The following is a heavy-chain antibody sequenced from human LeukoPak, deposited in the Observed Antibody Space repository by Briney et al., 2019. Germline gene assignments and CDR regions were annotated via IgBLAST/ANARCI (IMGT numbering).Heavy chain of an antibody. CDR3: ASDLRYYYYMDV. CDR2: ISSSGSNI. CDR1: GFTFSDYY. J-gene: IGHJ6*03. V-gene: IGHV3-11*01. Sequence: GGSLRLSCAASGFTFSDYYMSWIRQAPGKGLEWVSYISSSGSNIYYADPVKGRFTISRDNAKNSLYLQMNSLRAEDTAVYYCASDLRYYYYMDVWGKGTTVTVSS.